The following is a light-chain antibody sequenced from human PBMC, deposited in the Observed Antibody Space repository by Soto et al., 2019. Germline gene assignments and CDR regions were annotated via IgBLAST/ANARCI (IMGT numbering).Light chain of an antibody. CDR3: SLSYNGAVI. J-gene: IGLJ2*01. CDR1: TGAVTSGHF. CDR2: DTS. V-gene: IGLV7-46*01. Sequence: QAFVTQEPSLTVSPGGTVTRTWGSSTGAVTSGHFPYWFQQKPGQAPRTLICDTSTKHSWTPARFSGSLLGGKAALTLSGARPEDEDDYFCSLSYNGAVIFGGGTKVTVL.